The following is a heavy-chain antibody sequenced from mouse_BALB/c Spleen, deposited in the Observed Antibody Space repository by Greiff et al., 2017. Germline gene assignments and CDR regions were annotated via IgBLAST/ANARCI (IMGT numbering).Heavy chain of an antibody. CDR3: ARRAYYGNYDY. Sequence: VKLMESGAELVRPGTSVKVSCKASGYAFTNYLIEWVKQRPGQGLEWIGVINPGSGGTNYNEKFKGKATLTADKSSSTAYMQLSSLTSDDSAVYFCARRAYYGNYDYWGQGTTLTVSS. CDR2: INPGSGGT. V-gene: IGHV1-54*01. J-gene: IGHJ2*01. D-gene: IGHD2-10*01. CDR1: GYAFTNYL.